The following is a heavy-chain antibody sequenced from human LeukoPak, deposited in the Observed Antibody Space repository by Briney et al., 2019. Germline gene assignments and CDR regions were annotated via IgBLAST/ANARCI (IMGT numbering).Heavy chain of an antibody. V-gene: IGHV3-21*01. J-gene: IGHJ4*02. CDR3: ASGNAHSGYAREIDY. D-gene: IGHD5-12*01. CDR2: ISSSSSYI. CDR1: GFTFSSYS. Sequence: GGSLRLSCAASGFTFSSYSMNWVRQAPGKGLEWVSSISSSSSYIYYADSVKGRFTISRDNAKNSLYLQMNSLRAEDTAVYYCASGNAHSGYAREIDYWGQGTLVTVSS.